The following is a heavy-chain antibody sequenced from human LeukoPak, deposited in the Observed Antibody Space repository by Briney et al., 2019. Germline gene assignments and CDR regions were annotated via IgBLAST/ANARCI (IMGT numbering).Heavy chain of an antibody. J-gene: IGHJ4*02. D-gene: IGHD6-13*01. CDR3: ARSYSSSWRSAFDN. CDR1: GGSIGNYF. V-gene: IGHV4-59*01. Sequence: PSETLSLTCTISGGSIGNYFWSWIRQPPGKGLEWVGYIYYSGSANYNPSLKSRVTMSVDTSNNQFSLKLNSVTAADTAVYYCARSYSSSWRSAFDNWGQGALVTVSS. CDR2: IYYSGSA.